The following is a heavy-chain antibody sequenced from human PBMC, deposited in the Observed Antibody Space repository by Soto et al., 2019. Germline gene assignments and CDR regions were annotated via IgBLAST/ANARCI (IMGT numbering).Heavy chain of an antibody. J-gene: IGHJ4*02. CDR3: ATDNKYSYGY. D-gene: IGHD5-18*01. CDR1: GFTVSSNS. CDR2: IYSGGSA. Sequence: GGSLRLACAASGFTVSSNSMTCVGQAPGKGLEWVSVIYSGGSAYYADSVKGRFTISRDNSKNTLYLQMNSLRADDTVVYYGATDNKYSYGYWHQGPRITVSP. V-gene: IGHV3-53*01.